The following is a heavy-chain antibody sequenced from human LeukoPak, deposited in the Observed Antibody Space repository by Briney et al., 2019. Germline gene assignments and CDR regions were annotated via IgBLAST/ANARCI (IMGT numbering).Heavy chain of an antibody. Sequence: PGGSLRLSCAASGFTFSSYEMNWVRQAPGKGLEWVSYISSSGSTIYYPDSVKGRFTISRDNAKNSLYLQMNSLRAEDTAVYYCAAFIAVAGTYYFDYWGQGTLVTVSS. J-gene: IGHJ4*02. CDR2: ISSSGSTI. CDR3: AAFIAVAGTYYFDY. D-gene: IGHD6-19*01. V-gene: IGHV3-48*03. CDR1: GFTFSSYE.